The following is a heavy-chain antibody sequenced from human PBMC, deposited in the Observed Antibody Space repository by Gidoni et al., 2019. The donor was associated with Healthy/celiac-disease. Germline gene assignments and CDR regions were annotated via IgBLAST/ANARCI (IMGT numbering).Heavy chain of an antibody. D-gene: IGHD3-9*01. CDR3: ARGDDILTGPALFLDV. V-gene: IGHV3-66*01. CDR1: GFTVSSNY. J-gene: IGHJ6*02. CDR2: IYSGGST. Sequence: EVQLVESGGGLVQPGGSLRLSCAASGFTVSSNYMSWVRQAPGKGLEWVSVIYSGGSTYYADSVKGRFTISRDNSKNTLYLQMNSLRAEDTAVYYCARGDDILTGPALFLDVWGQGTTVTVSS.